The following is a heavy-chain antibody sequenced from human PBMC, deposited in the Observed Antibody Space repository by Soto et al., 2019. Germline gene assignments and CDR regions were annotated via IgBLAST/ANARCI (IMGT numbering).Heavy chain of an antibody. V-gene: IGHV1-3*01. Sequence: ASVKVSCKASGYTFTSYAMHWVRQAPGQRLEWMGWINAGNGNTKYSQKFQGRVTITRDTSASTAYMELSSLRSEDTAVYYCAKGPRYYYGMDGWGQGTTVTVSS. CDR1: GYTFTSYA. CDR2: INAGNGNT. J-gene: IGHJ6*02. CDR3: AKGPRYYYGMDG.